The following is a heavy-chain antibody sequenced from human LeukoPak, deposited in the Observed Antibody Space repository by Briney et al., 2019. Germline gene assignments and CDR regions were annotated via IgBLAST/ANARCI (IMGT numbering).Heavy chain of an antibody. V-gene: IGHV3-64*01. J-gene: IGHJ6*02. D-gene: IGHD2-15*01. CDR3: ARGKVVPASPRYYAMDV. Sequence: GGSLRLSCAASGFTFSAYAMHWVRQAPGKGLEYVSAISSNGGSTYYANSVKGRFTISRDNSKNTLFLQMGSLRAEDMAVYYCARGKVVPASPRYYAMDVWGQGTAVTVSS. CDR2: ISSNGGST. CDR1: GFTFSAYA.